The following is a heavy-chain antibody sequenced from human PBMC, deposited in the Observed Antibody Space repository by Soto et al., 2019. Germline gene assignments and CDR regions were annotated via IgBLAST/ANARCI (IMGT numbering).Heavy chain of an antibody. V-gene: IGHV3-48*02. CDR2: ISGSGNTA. D-gene: IGHD3-3*01. J-gene: IGHJ4*02. CDR3: ARDPKSGNQKLYFDY. Sequence: EVQLVESGGGLVQPGGSLRLSCSASGFTFSSYSMNWVRLAPGKGLEWLSYISGSGNTAYYADSVKGRFTIARDNAQKSLYLQLNNLRDDDMAMYYCARDPKSGNQKLYFDYWGQGTLVTVSS. CDR1: GFTFSSYS.